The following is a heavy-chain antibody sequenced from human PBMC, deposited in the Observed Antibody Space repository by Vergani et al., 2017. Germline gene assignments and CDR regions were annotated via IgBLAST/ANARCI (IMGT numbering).Heavy chain of an antibody. CDR2: INPIDSKI. CDR3: TRHLPCGDGDCLHFDH. J-gene: IGHJ4*02. V-gene: IGHV5-51*01. Sequence: EVLLVQSGAEVKKPGESLKISCKYSESSFISNEIAWVRQMSGKGLQWMGNINPIDSKIAYSPSFQGQAIMSLDKSITTAYLQWRSLKASDTAIYYCTRHLPCGDGDCLHFDHWGQGTQVTVSS. D-gene: IGHD2-21*02. CDR1: ESSFISNE.